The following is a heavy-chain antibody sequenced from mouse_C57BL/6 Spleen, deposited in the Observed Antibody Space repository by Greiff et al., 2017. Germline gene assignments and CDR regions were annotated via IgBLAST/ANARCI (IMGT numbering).Heavy chain of an antibody. D-gene: IGHD2-4*01. J-gene: IGHJ4*01. CDR3: ARDDYDGNYYAMDD. CDR1: GYTFTSYG. Sequence: QVQLQQSGAELARPGASVKLSCKASGYTFTSYGISWVKQRTGQGLEWIGEIYPRSGNTYYNEKFKGKATLTADKSSSTAYMELRSLTSEDSAVYFGARDDYDGNYYAMDDWGHGTSVTVSS. V-gene: IGHV1-81*01. CDR2: IYPRSGNT.